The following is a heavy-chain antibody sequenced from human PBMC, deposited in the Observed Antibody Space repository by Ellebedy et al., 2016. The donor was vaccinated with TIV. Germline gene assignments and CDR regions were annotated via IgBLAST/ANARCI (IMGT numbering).Heavy chain of an antibody. V-gene: IGHV3-30*03. CDR2: ISYDGSHE. J-gene: IGHJ4*02. CDR1: GFNFKYHG. Sequence: GGSLRLSCAASGFNFKYHGMHWVRQAPGKGLEWVALISYDGSHEYYADSVRGRFTISRDNSNNTLFLDMNDLTTEDTAIYYCARVGPLVVVVLDVDYWGQGTLVTASS. CDR3: ARVGPLVVVVLDVDY. D-gene: IGHD3-22*01.